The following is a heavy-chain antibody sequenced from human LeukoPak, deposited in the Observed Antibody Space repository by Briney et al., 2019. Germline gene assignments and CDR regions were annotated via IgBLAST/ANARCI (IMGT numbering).Heavy chain of an antibody. CDR3: AKSTWHQLLRSASVDC. CDR1: GFTFNSYS. D-gene: IGHD2-2*01. CDR2: IRGSGGST. J-gene: IGHJ4*02. Sequence: PGGSLTLSCTASGFTFNSYSMSGVPQPPGRGREGVSAIRGSGGSTYYADSVKGRFTIYRDNSKHTPYLQMTSLRAEDTAVYYCAKSTWHQLLRSASVDCWGQGTLVTVSS. V-gene: IGHV3-23*01.